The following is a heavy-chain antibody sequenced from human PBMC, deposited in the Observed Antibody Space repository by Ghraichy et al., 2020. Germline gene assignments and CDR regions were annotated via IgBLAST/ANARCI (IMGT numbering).Heavy chain of an antibody. D-gene: IGHD3-22*01. CDR1: GGSFSGYY. CDR2: INHSGST. Sequence: ESLNISCAVYGGSFSGYYWSWIRQPPGKGLEWIGEINHSGSTNYNPSLKSRVTISVDTSKNQFSLKLSSVTAADTAVYYCARGPLSSGYYSRGRSRYFDYWGQGTLVTVSS. J-gene: IGHJ4*02. V-gene: IGHV4-34*01. CDR3: ARGPLSSGYYSRGRSRYFDY.